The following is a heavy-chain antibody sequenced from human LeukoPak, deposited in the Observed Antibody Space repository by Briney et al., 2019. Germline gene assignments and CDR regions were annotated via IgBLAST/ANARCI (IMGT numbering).Heavy chain of an antibody. CDR2: ISAYNGNT. D-gene: IGHD1-14*01. V-gene: IGHV1-18*01. J-gene: IGHJ5*02. CDR1: GYTFTSYG. Sequence: ASVKVSCKASGYTFTSYGISWVRQAPGQGLEWMGWISAYNGNTNYAQKLQGRVTMTRDTSISTAYMELSSLRSEDTAVYYCARGRYRSWFDPWGQGTLVTVSS. CDR3: ARGRYRSWFDP.